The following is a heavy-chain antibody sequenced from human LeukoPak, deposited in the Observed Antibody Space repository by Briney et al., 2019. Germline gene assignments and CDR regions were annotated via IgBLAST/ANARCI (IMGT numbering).Heavy chain of an antibody. CDR1: GFTFSSYG. Sequence: GGSLRLSCAASGFTFSSYGMHWVRQAPGKGLEWVAVISYDGSNKYYADSVKGRFTISRDNAKNSLYLQMNSLRAEDTAVYYCARAPTYYDFWSAHYYYYYMDVWGKGTTVTVSS. J-gene: IGHJ6*03. CDR3: ARAPTYYDFWSAHYYYYYMDV. D-gene: IGHD3-3*01. V-gene: IGHV3-30*03. CDR2: ISYDGSNK.